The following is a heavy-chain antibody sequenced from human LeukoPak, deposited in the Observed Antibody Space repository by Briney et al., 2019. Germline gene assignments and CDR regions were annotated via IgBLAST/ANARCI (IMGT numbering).Heavy chain of an antibody. V-gene: IGHV4-34*01. CDR1: GESFSGYY. CDR2: INHSGST. CDR3: ARDLCSSTRCYGALNWFDP. D-gene: IGHD2-2*01. J-gene: IGHJ5*02. Sequence: SETLSLTCAVYGESFSGYYWSWIRQPPGKGLEWIGEINHSGSTNYNPSLKSRVTISVDTSKNQFSLKLSSVTAADTAVYYCARDLCSSTRCYGALNWFDPWGQGTLVTVSS.